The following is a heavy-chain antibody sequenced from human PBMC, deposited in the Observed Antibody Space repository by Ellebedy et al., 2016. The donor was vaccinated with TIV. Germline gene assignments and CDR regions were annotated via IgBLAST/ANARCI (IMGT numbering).Heavy chain of an antibody. V-gene: IGHV5-51*01. Sequence: GESLKISCKGSGYSFTSYWIGWVRPMPGKGLEWMGIIYPGDSDTRYSPSFQGQVTMSADKSISTAYVQWSSLKASDTAMYYCATTSETSTTNYMDVWGKGTTVTVSS. CDR1: GYSFTSYW. CDR3: ATTSETSTTNYMDV. J-gene: IGHJ6*03. CDR2: IYPGDSDT. D-gene: IGHD4-11*01.